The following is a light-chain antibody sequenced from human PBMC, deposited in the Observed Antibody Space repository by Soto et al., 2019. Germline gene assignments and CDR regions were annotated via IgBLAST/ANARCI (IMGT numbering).Light chain of an antibody. V-gene: IGKV3-20*01. J-gene: IGKJ1*01. CDR1: QSVSSN. CDR3: QQYGSSPQT. Sequence: EIVMTQSPATLSVSPGERATLSCRASQSVSSNLAWYQQRPGQAPRLLIYGASTRVTGIPDRFSGSGSGTDFTLTISRLEPEDFAVYYCQQYGSSPQTFGQGTKVDIK. CDR2: GAS.